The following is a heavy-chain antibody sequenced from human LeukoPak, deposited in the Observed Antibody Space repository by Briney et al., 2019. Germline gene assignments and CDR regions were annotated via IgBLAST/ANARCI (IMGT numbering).Heavy chain of an antibody. CDR2: IYYSGST. V-gene: IGHV4-59*01. CDR1: GGSISSYY. CDR3: AREKYRGTGSFFDY. J-gene: IGHJ4*02. D-gene: IGHD3-10*01. Sequence: PSETLSLTCTVSGGSISSYYWSWIRQPPGKGLEWIGYIYYSGSTNYNPSPKSRVTISPDTSKNQFSLKLSSVTAADTAVYYCAREKYRGTGSFFDYWGQGTLVTVSS.